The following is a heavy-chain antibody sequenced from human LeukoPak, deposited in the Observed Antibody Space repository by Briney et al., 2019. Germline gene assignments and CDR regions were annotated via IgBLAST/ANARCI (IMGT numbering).Heavy chain of an antibody. CDR2: IGGTSSSL. D-gene: IGHD4-17*01. CDR3: AKEAGQDYGALDAFDV. V-gene: IGHV3-21*01. J-gene: IGHJ3*01. Sequence: PGGSLRLSCAASGFTFSIYSMNWVRQAPGKGLEWVSSIGGTSSSLYYAESVKGRFTISRDNARNSLYLQVSSLRADDTAVYYCAKEAGQDYGALDAFDVWGQGTMVTVSS. CDR1: GFTFSIYS.